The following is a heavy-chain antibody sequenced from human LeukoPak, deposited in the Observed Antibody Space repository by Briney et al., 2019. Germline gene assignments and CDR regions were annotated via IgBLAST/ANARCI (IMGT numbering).Heavy chain of an antibody. Sequence: GGSLRLSCAASGFTFSSYAMSWVRQAPGKGLEWVSAISGSGGSTYYAGSVKGRFTISRDNSKNTLYLQMNSLRAEDTAVYYCAKGSAIVVVNDAFDIWGQGTMVTVSS. J-gene: IGHJ3*02. D-gene: IGHD3-22*01. CDR1: GFTFSSYA. CDR3: AKGSAIVVVNDAFDI. V-gene: IGHV3-23*01. CDR2: ISGSGGST.